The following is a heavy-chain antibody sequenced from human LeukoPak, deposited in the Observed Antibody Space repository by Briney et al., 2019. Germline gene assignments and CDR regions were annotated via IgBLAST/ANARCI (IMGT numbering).Heavy chain of an antibody. V-gene: IGHV5-51*01. Sequence: GASLKISCKASGSIFATYWIGWVRQLPGKGLEWMGIIYPGDSDTRYSPSFQGQVTISADKSISTAYLQWSSLKASDTAMYYCARRARDGYNGDDYWGQGTLVTVSS. CDR2: IYPGDSDT. J-gene: IGHJ4*02. D-gene: IGHD5-24*01. CDR3: ARRARDGYNGDDY. CDR1: GSIFATYW.